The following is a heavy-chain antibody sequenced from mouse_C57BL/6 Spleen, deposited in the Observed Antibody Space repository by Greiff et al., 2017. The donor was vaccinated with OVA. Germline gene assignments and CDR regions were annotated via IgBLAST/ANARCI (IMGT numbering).Heavy chain of an antibody. CDR2: IDPSDSET. D-gene: IGHD3-3*01. Sequence: QVQLQQPGAELVRPGSSVKLSCKASGYTFTSYWMHWVKQRPIQGLEWIGNIDPSDSETHYNQKFKDKATLTVDKSSSTAYMQLSSLTSEDSAVYYCARKGMLGMDYWGQGTSVTVSS. CDR3: ARKGMLGMDY. J-gene: IGHJ4*01. V-gene: IGHV1-52*01. CDR1: GYTFTSYW.